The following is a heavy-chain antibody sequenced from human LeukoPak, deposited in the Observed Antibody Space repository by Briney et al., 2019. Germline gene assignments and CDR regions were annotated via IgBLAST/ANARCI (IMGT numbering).Heavy chain of an antibody. CDR3: ARHPSAGIVVVPAAPDY. Sequence: SETLSLTCTVSGGSISSYYWSWIRQPPGKGLEWIGYIYYSGSTNYNPSLKSRVTISVDTSKNQFSLKLSSVTAADTAVYYCARHPSAGIVVVPAAPDYWGQGTLVTVSS. J-gene: IGHJ4*02. CDR1: GGSISSYY. V-gene: IGHV4-59*08. CDR2: IYYSGST. D-gene: IGHD2-2*01.